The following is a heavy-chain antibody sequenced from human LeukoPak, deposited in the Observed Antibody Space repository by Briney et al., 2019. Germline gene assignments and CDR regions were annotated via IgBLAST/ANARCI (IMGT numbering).Heavy chain of an antibody. CDR2: ISTYNGNT. V-gene: IGHV1-18*01. Sequence: ASVKVSCKASGCTFTSYDINWVRQAPGQGLEWMAWISTYNGNTNYAQKFQGRVTMTTDTSTSTAYMELRSLKYDDTAVYYCARGALGFCSGGSCSSFDYWGQGTLVTVSS. CDR3: ARGALGFCSGGSCSSFDY. CDR1: GCTFTSYD. J-gene: IGHJ4*02. D-gene: IGHD2-15*01.